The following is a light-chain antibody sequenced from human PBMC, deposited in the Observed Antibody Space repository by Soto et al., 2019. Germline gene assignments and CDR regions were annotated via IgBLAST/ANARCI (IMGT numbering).Light chain of an antibody. CDR3: QQYGVSPLMFT. CDR2: GAS. Sequence: EIVLVQSPGTLSLSPGERATLSCRASQSVSNNYLAWYQQKPGQAPRLLIYGASSRATGVPDRFSGSGTGTDFGLTITRREPEDFAVYYCQQYGVSPLMFTFGQGTKVGIK. J-gene: IGKJ2*01. CDR1: QSVSNNY. V-gene: IGKV3-20*01.